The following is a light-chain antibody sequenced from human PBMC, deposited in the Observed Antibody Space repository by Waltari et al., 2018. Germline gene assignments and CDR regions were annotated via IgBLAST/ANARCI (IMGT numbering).Light chain of an antibody. CDR1: QGISNS. CDR3: QQYYSTIT. V-gene: IGKV1-NL1*01. J-gene: IGKJ3*01. Sequence: DIQMTQSPSSLSASVGDRVTITCRASQGISNSLAWYQQKPGKAPKLLLYAASRLESGVPSRFSGSGSGTDYTLTISSLQPEDFATYYYQQYYSTITFGPGTKVDIK. CDR2: AAS.